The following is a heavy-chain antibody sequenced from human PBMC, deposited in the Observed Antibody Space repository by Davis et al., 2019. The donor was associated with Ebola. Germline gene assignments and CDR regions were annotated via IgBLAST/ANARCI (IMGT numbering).Heavy chain of an antibody. CDR3: ARDAYDYIWGSYRQYFDY. CDR2: ISSSSSYI. Sequence: GGSLRLSCAASGFTFSSYSMNWVRQAPGKGLEWVSSISSSSSYIYYADSVKGRFTISRDNAKNSLYLQMNSLRAEDTAVYYCARDAYDYIWGSYRQYFDYWGQGTLVTVSP. D-gene: IGHD3-16*02. J-gene: IGHJ4*02. CDR1: GFTFSSYS. V-gene: IGHV3-21*01.